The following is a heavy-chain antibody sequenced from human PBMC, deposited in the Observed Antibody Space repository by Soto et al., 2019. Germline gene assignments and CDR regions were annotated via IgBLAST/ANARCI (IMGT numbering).Heavy chain of an antibody. D-gene: IGHD6-19*01. Sequence: QVLLQESGPGLVQPSGTLSLSCAVSGDSISSHYFWGWVRQPPGKGLEWVGDISHRGSVNYNPSLRSRITLSMDKSKNQFSLRLNSVTAADTAVYYGARSFGWYAIDYWGQGTLVIVSS. J-gene: IGHJ4*02. V-gene: IGHV4-4*02. CDR3: ARSFGWYAIDY. CDR2: ISHRGSV. CDR1: GDSISSHYF.